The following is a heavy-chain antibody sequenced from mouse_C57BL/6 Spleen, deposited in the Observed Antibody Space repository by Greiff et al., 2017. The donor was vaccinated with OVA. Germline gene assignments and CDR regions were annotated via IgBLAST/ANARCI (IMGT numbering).Heavy chain of an antibody. J-gene: IGHJ2*01. D-gene: IGHD2-3*01. Sequence: VQLQQSGAELVKPGASVKLSCTASGYTFTEYTIHWVKQRPGQGLEWIGWFYPGSGSIKYNEKFKDKATLTADKSSSPVYMELSRLTSEDAAVYFGAGHERGYDGYYYFDYWGQGTTLTVSS. V-gene: IGHV1-62-2*01. CDR1: GYTFTEYT. CDR3: AGHERGYDGYYYFDY. CDR2: FYPGSGSI.